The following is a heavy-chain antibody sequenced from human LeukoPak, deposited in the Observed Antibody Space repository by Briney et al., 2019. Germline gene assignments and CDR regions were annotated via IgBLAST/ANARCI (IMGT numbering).Heavy chain of an antibody. J-gene: IGHJ4*02. CDR2: ISGSVTST. V-gene: IGHV3-23*01. CDR3: VKGYDYVFDY. D-gene: IGHD3-16*01. CDR1: GFTFSSYA. Sequence: PGGSLRLSCAASGFTFSSYAMSWVRQAPGKGLEWVSVISGSVTSTFYADSVKGRFTISRDNSKNTLYLQMSSLRAEDTAVYYCVKGYDYVFDYWGQGTLVTVSS.